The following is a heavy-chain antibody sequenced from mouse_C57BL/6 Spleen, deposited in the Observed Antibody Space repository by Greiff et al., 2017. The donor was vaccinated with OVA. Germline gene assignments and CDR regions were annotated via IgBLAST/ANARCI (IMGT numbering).Heavy chain of an antibody. CDR1: GYAFSSSW. CDR3: ARERGLRRVYFDY. V-gene: IGHV1-82*01. D-gene: IGHD2-2*01. Sequence: VQLQQSGPELVKPGASVKISCKASGYAFSSSWMNWVKQRPGKGLEWIGRIYPGDGDTNYNGKFKGKATLTADKSSSTAYMQLSSLTSEDSAVYFCARERGLRRVYFDYWGQGTTLTVSS. J-gene: IGHJ2*01. CDR2: IYPGDGDT.